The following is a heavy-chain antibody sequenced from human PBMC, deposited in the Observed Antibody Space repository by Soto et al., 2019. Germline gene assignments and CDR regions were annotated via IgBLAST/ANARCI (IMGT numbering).Heavy chain of an antibody. CDR3: ARDSGGYCSSTSCSMYYYMDV. CDR1: GFTFSSYA. Sequence: GGSLRLSCAASGFTFSSYAMHWVRQAPGKGLEYVSAISSNGGSTYYANSVKGRFTISRDNSKNTLCLQMGSLRAEDMAVYYCARDSGGYCSSTSCSMYYYMDVWGKGTTVTVSS. V-gene: IGHV3-64*01. D-gene: IGHD2-2*01. CDR2: ISSNGGST. J-gene: IGHJ6*03.